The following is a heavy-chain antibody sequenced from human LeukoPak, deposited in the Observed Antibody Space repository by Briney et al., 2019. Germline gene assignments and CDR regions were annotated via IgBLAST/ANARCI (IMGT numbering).Heavy chain of an antibody. CDR3: ARGRKYYYDAGLRY. CDR1: GGSFSGYY. J-gene: IGHJ4*02. D-gene: IGHD3-22*01. CDR2: INHSGST. Sequence: SETLSLTCAVYGGSFSGYYWSWIRQPPGKGLEWIGEINHSGSTNYNPSLKSRVTISVDTSKNRFSLKLSSVTAADTAVYYCARGRKYYYDAGLRYWGQGTLVTVSS. V-gene: IGHV4-34*01.